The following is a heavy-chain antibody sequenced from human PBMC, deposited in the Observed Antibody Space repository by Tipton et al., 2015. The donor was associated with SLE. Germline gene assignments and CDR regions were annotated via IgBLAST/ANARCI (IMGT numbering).Heavy chain of an antibody. D-gene: IGHD5-12*01. Sequence: TLSLTCAVYGGSFSGYYWSWIRQPPGKGLEWIGEIKHSGRTNYNPSLKSRVTISVDTSKNQFSLKLSSVTAADTVVYYCAGGYSGYEGDYWGQGTLVTVSS. J-gene: IGHJ4*02. CDR1: GGSFSGYY. V-gene: IGHV4-34*01. CDR3: AGGYSGYEGDY. CDR2: IKHSGRT.